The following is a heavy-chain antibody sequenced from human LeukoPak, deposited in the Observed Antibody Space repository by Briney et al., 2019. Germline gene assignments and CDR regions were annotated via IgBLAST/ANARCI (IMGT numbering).Heavy chain of an antibody. Sequence: GGSLRLSCAASGFTFSSYAMHWVRQAPGKGLEWVAVISYDGSNKYYADSVKGRFTISRDNSKNTLYLQMNSLRAEDTAVYYCAKDLSIVGASRFDYWGQGTLVTVSS. CDR3: AKDLSIVGASRFDY. CDR1: GFTFSSYA. V-gene: IGHV3-30-3*01. J-gene: IGHJ4*02. CDR2: ISYDGSNK. D-gene: IGHD1-26*01.